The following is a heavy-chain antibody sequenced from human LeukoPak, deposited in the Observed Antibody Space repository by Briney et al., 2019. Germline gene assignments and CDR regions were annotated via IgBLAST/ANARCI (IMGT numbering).Heavy chain of an antibody. V-gene: IGHV3-30*01. J-gene: IGHJ4*02. CDR2: ISYDGSNK. CDR1: GFTFSSYA. CDR3: ARASSGYYFRNYYFDY. Sequence: GRSLRLSCAASGFTFSSYAMHWVRQAPGKGLEWVAVISYDGSNKYYADSVKGRFTISRDNSKNTLYLQMNSLRAEDTAVYYCARASSGYYFRNYYFDYWGQGTLVTVSS. D-gene: IGHD3-22*01.